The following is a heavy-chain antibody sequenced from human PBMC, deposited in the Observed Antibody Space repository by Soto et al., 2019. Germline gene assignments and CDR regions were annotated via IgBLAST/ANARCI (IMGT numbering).Heavy chain of an antibody. J-gene: IGHJ5*02. CDR2: INESGFKT. CDR1: GFPFSSYA. V-gene: IGHV3-23*01. CDR3: VKSMSSGPVGWFDP. D-gene: IGHD6-19*01. Sequence: PGGSLRLSCEASGFPFSSYAMSWVRQPPGKGLEWVSGINESGFKTYYGGSVKGRFTISRDNSKKTLYLQMNSLRTEDTATYYCVKSMSSGPVGWFDPWGQGTLVT.